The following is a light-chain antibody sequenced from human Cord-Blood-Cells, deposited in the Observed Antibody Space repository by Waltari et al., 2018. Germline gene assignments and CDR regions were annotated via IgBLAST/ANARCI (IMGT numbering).Light chain of an antibody. CDR3: CSYAGSSTWV. Sequence: QSALTQPASVSGSPGQSITISCTGTSSDVGSYNLVSWYQQHPGKAPKLMIYEGSKRPSGVSKRFSGSKSGNTASLTISGLQAEDGADYYCCSYAGSSTWVFGGGTKLTVL. V-gene: IGLV2-23*01. CDR2: EGS. CDR1: SSDVGSYNL. J-gene: IGLJ3*02.